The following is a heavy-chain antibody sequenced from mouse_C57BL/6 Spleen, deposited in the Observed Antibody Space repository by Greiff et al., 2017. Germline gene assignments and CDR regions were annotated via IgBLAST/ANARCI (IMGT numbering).Heavy chain of an antibody. CDR2: ISSGGSYT. V-gene: IGHV5-6*02. Sequence: DVMLVESGGDLVKPGGSLKLSCAASGFTFSSYGMSWVRQTPDKRLEWVATISSGGSYTSYPDSVKGRFTISRDNAKNTLYRQMSSLKSGDTAMYYCARDFCVAYWGQGTLVTVSA. CDR3: ARDFCVAY. J-gene: IGHJ3*01. CDR1: GFTFSSYG.